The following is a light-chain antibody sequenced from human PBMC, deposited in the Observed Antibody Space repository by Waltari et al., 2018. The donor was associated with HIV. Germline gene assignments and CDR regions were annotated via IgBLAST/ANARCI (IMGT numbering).Light chain of an antibody. CDR3: SSYGDSLRVL. J-gene: IGLJ3*02. CDR2: EVT. CDR1: SSDIRAHDS. V-gene: IGLV2-8*01. Sequence: QSALTQPPSASGSLGQSVTISCTRSSSDIRAHDSVSWFQQHPRSAPKLLLYEVTRRPSSVSDRFSGSRSGSTAFLTVAGLQPDDEATYFCSSYGDSLRVLFGGGTNVTVL.